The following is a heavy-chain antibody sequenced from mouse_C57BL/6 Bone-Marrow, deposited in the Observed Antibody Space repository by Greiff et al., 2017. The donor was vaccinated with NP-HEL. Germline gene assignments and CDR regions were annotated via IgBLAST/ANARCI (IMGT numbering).Heavy chain of an antibody. V-gene: IGHV8-8*01. J-gene: IGHJ2*01. CDR3: ARTSYDGYLYYFDY. CDR2: LWWDDDK. CDR1: GFSLSTFGMG. D-gene: IGHD2-3*01. Sequence: QVTLKESGPGILQPSQTLSLTCSFSGFSLSTFGMGVGWIRQPSGKGLEWLAPLWWDDDKYYNPALKSQLTISKDTSKNPVFLKIANVDTADTATYYCARTSYDGYLYYFDYWGQGTTLTVSS.